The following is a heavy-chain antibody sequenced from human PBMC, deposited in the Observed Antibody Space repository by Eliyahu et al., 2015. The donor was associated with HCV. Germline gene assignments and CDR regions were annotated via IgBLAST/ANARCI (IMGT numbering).Heavy chain of an antibody. D-gene: IGHD5-24*01. CDR2: FHFRWGP. V-gene: IGHV4-39*01. CDR3: ARREMSTAYDDWYFDL. J-gene: IGHJ2*01. CDR1: GGSISSSGYY. Sequence: QLQLQESGPGLVKPSGTLSLTCTVSGGSISSSGYYWGWIRQPPGKGLEWIGTFHFRWGPLHRSSLKSRLTISVDTSRNQFSLNLKSVTAADTAVYFCARREMSTAYDDWYFDLWGRGTLVTVSS.